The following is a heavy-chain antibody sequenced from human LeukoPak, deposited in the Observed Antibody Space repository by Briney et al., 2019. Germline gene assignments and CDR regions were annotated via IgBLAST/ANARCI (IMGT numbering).Heavy chain of an antibody. V-gene: IGHV5-51*01. CDR2: IYPGDSDT. D-gene: IGHD3-16*01. CDR1: GYSFTSYW. CDR3: ARNGGSRYYYYGMDV. J-gene: IGHJ6*02. Sequence: GESLKISCKGSGYSFTSYWIGWVRQMPGKGLEWMGIIYPGDSDTRYSPSFQGQVTISADKSISTAYLQWSSLKASDTAMYYCARNGGSRYYYYGMDVWGQGTTVTVSS.